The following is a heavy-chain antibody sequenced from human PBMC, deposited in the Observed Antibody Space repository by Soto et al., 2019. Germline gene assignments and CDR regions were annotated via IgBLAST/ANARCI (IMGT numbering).Heavy chain of an antibody. D-gene: IGHD6-19*01. CDR3: ARASPYSSGWLDY. CDR1: GFTFSSYW. CDR2: INSDGSST. V-gene: IGHV3-74*01. Sequence: EVPLVESGGGLVQPGGSLRLSCAASGFTFSSYWMHCVRQAPGKGLVWVSRINSDGSSTSYADSVKGRFTISRDNAKNTLYLQMNSLRAEDTAVYYCARASPYSSGWLDYWGQGTLVTVSS. J-gene: IGHJ4*02.